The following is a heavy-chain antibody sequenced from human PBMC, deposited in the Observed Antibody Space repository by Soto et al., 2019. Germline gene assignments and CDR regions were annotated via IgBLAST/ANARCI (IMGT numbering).Heavy chain of an antibody. J-gene: IGHJ4*02. D-gene: IGHD6-19*01. V-gene: IGHV3-30-3*01. CDR2: ISYDGSNK. CDR3: ARESQDSSGWYGAGFDY. CDR1: GFTSSSYA. Sequence: QVQLVESGGGVVQPGRSLRLSCAASGFTSSSYAMHWVRQAPGKGLEWVAVISYDGSNKYYADSVKGRFTISRDNSKNTLYLQMNSLRAEDTAVYYCARESQDSSGWYGAGFDYWGQGTLVTVSS.